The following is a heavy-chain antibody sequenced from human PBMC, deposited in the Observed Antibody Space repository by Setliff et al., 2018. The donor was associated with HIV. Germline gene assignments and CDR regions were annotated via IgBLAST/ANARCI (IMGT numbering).Heavy chain of an antibody. Sequence: SETLSLTCTVSGGSISSSSYYWGWIRQPPGKGLEWIGSIYYSGSTYYNPSLKSRVTISVDTSKNQFSLKLSSVTAADTAVDYCARSVPRYCSGGSCYPPLFDYWGQGTLVTVSS. CDR2: IYYSGST. J-gene: IGHJ4*02. D-gene: IGHD2-15*01. V-gene: IGHV4-39*01. CDR1: GGSISSSSYY. CDR3: ARSVPRYCSGGSCYPPLFDY.